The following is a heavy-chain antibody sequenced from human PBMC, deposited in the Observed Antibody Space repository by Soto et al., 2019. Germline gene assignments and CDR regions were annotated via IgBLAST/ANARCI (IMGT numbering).Heavy chain of an antibody. CDR2: INGYNGNT. Sequence: QVQLVQSGAEVKKPGASVKVSCKASGYSFTNYGFSWVRQAPGQGLEWMGWINGYNGNTNYAPKLQGRFTMTTDTPTSTAYTELGSLTSDDTAVYFCAASTATSSLWGQGTLVTVSS. J-gene: IGHJ4*02. CDR3: AASTATSSL. D-gene: IGHD1-1*01. V-gene: IGHV1-18*01. CDR1: GYSFTNYG.